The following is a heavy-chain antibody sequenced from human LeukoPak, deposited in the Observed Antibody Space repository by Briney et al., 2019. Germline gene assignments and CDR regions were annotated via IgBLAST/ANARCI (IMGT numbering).Heavy chain of an antibody. Sequence: SVRVSCKASGGTFSSYAISWVRQAPGQGLEWMGGIIPIFGTANYAQKFQGRVTITTDESTSTAYMELSSLRSEDTAVYYCARLLDTLNWFDPWGQGTLVTVSS. D-gene: IGHD5-18*01. J-gene: IGHJ5*02. CDR2: IIPIFGTA. CDR3: ARLLDTLNWFDP. CDR1: GGTFSSYA. V-gene: IGHV1-69*05.